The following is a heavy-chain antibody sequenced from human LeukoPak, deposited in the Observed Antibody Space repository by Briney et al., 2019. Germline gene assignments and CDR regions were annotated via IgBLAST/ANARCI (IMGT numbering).Heavy chain of an antibody. J-gene: IGHJ5*02. D-gene: IGHD2-21*01. V-gene: IGHV3-7*04. CDR3: VRAYHPGGWFDP. CDR1: GFTFSRSW. Sequence: PGGSLRLSCAASGFTFSRSWMTWVRQAPGKGLEWVASINEDGSEIHYVDSVKGRFAISRDNAKDSLYLQMNSLTAEDTAMYCCVRAYHPGGWFDPWGQGTLVTVSS. CDR2: INEDGSEI.